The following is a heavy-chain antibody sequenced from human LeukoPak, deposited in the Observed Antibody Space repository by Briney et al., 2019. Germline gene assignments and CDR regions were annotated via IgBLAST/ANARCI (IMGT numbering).Heavy chain of an antibody. J-gene: IGHJ6*02. CDR2: INHRGSP. CDR3: ARGSRYYDSSGYYPYYYYYGMDV. CDR1: GGSFSGYY. D-gene: IGHD3-22*01. Sequence: SETLSLTCAVYGGSFSGYYWSWVRQPPGRGLEWVGEINHRGSPNYNPSLKSRVTISVDTSKNQFSLKLSSVTAADTAVYYCARGSRYYDSSGYYPYYYYYGMDVWGQGTTVTVSS. V-gene: IGHV4-34*01.